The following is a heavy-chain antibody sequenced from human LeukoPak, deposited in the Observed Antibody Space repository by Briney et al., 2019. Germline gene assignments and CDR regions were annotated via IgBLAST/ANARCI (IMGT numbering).Heavy chain of an antibody. J-gene: IGHJ1*01. Sequence: GGSLRLSCAASGFTFDDYAMHWVRQAPGKGLEWVSGISWNSGSIGYADSVKGRFTISRDNAKNSLYLQMNSLRAEDTALYYCAKSGPRWELSLPEYFQHWGQGTLGTVSP. CDR1: GFTFDDYA. V-gene: IGHV3-9*01. CDR3: AKSGPRWELSLPEYFQH. CDR2: ISWNSGSI. D-gene: IGHD1-26*01.